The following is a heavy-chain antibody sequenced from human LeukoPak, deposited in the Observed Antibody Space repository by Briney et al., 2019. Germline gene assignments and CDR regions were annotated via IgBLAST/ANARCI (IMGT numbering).Heavy chain of an antibody. CDR1: GFTFSSYG. CDR2: ISYDGSNK. J-gene: IGHJ4*02. V-gene: IGHV3-30*03. CDR3: VRGMFGPDY. Sequence: GGSLRLSCAASGFTFSSYGMHWVRQAPGKGLEWVAVISYDGSNKYYADSVKGRFTISRDNSKNTLYLQMNSLRAEDTAVYYCVRGMFGPDYWGQGTLVTVSS. D-gene: IGHD3-3*01.